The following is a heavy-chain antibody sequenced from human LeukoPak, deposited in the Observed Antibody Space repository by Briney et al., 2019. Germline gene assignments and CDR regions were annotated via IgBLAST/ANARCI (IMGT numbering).Heavy chain of an antibody. V-gene: IGHV4-34*01. CDR3: ARVAYCSGGSCYAGKWFDP. CDR1: GGSFSGYY. D-gene: IGHD2-15*01. Sequence: SETLSLTCAVYGGSFSGYYWSWIRQPPGKGLEWIGEINHSGSTNYNPSLKSRATISVDTSKNQFSLKLSSVTAADTAVYYCARVAYCSGGSCYAGKWFDPWGQGTLVTVSS. J-gene: IGHJ5*02. CDR2: INHSGST.